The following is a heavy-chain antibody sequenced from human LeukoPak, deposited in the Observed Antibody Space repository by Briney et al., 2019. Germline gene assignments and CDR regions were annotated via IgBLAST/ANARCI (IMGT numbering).Heavy chain of an antibody. CDR3: ARGDPLDFDY. CDR2: ISYDGSNK. J-gene: IGHJ4*02. Sequence: PGGSLRLSCAASGFTFSSYAMHWVRQAPGKGLEWVAVISYDGSNKYYADSVKGRFTISRDNSKNTLYLQMNSLRAEDTAVYYCARGDPLDFDYWGQGSLVTVSS. CDR1: GFTFSSYA. V-gene: IGHV3-30-3*01.